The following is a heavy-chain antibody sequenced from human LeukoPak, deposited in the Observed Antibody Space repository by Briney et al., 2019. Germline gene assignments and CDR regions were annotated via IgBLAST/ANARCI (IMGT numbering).Heavy chain of an antibody. D-gene: IGHD3-22*01. CDR3: AKDLNYYDSSGSPY. J-gene: IGHJ4*02. CDR2: IFTSGST. Sequence: SETLSLTCTVSGGSISSYYWSWIRQPAGKGLEWIGRIFTSGSTNYNPSLKSRVTMSVDTSKNQFSLKLSSVTAADTAVYYCAKDLNYYDSSGSPYWGQGTLVTVSS. V-gene: IGHV4-4*07. CDR1: GGSISSYY.